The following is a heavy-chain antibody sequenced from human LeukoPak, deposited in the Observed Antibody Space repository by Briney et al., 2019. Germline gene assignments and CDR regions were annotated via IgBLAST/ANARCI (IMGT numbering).Heavy chain of an antibody. CDR1: GFTFSSYG. J-gene: IGHJ3*02. V-gene: IGHV3-30*02. CDR2: IRYDGSNK. CDR3: ARDVGATHTVDAFDI. Sequence: PGGSLRLSCAASGFTFSSYGMHWVRQAPGKGLEWVAFIRYDGSNKYYADSVKGRFTISRDNSKNTLYLQMNSLRAEDTAVYYCARDVGATHTVDAFDIWGQGTMVTVSS. D-gene: IGHD1-26*01.